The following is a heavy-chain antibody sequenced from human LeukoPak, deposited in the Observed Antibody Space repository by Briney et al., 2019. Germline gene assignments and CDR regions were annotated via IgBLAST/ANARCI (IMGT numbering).Heavy chain of an antibody. J-gene: IGHJ4*02. Sequence: GASVKVSCKASGYTFTGYYMHWVRQAPGQGLEWMGWINPNSGGTNYAQKFQGRVTMTRDTSISTAYMELSRLRSDDTAVYYCARVVPAAISSRHFDYWGQGTLVTVSS. CDR2: INPNSGGT. CDR3: ARVVPAAISSRHFDY. CDR1: GYTFTGYY. D-gene: IGHD2-2*01. V-gene: IGHV1-2*02.